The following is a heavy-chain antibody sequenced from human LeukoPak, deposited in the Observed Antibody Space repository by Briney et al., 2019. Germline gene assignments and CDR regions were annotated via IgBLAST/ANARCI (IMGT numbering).Heavy chain of an antibody. CDR2: ISAYNGNT. D-gene: IGHD5-12*01. Sequence: ASVKLSCKASGYTFTSYGISWVRQAPGQGLEWMGLISAYNGNTNYAQKLQGRVTMTTDTSTSTAYMELRSLRSDDTAVYYCARDRDEIYSGYDPAADYWGQGTLVTVSS. V-gene: IGHV1-18*04. J-gene: IGHJ4*02. CDR3: ARDRDEIYSGYDPAADY. CDR1: GYTFTSYG.